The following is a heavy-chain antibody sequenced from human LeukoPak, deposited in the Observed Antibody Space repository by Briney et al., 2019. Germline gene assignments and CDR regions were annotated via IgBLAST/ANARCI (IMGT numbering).Heavy chain of an antibody. J-gene: IGHJ4*02. D-gene: IGHD2-15*01. Sequence: PGGSLRLSCSASGFTFSSYGMHWVRQAPGKGLEWVAVIWYGGSNKYYADSVKGRFTISRDNSKNTLYLQMNSLRAEDTAVYYCAKSRDELNYCSGGSCYWWIDYWGQGTLVIVSS. CDR2: IWYGGSNK. CDR3: AKSRDELNYCSGGSCYWWIDY. V-gene: IGHV3-30*02. CDR1: GFTFSSYG.